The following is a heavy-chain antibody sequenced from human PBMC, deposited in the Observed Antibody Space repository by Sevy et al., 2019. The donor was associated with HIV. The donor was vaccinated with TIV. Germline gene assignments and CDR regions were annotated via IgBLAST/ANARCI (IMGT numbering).Heavy chain of an antibody. Sequence: GGSLRLSCAASGFTFSSYAMSWVRQAPGKGLEWVSAISGSGGSTYYADSVKGRFTISRDNSENTLYLQMNSLRAEDTAVYYCAKDHGSTVTTPFDYWGQGTLVTVSS. D-gene: IGHD4-4*01. CDR1: GFTFSSYA. CDR2: ISGSGGST. J-gene: IGHJ4*02. CDR3: AKDHGSTVTTPFDY. V-gene: IGHV3-23*01.